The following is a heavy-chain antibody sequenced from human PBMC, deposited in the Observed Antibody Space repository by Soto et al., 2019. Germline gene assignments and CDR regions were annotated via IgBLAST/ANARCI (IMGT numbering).Heavy chain of an antibody. CDR3: ARELSCSGGSCSTGFDP. Sequence: SETLSLTCTVSGGSISSYYWSWIRQPPGKGLEWIGYIYYSGSTNYNPSLKSRVTISVDTSNNQFSLNLSSVTAADTAVYYCARELSCSGGSCSTGFDPWGQGTLVTVSS. J-gene: IGHJ5*02. CDR2: IYYSGST. V-gene: IGHV4-59*01. D-gene: IGHD2-15*01. CDR1: GGSISSYY.